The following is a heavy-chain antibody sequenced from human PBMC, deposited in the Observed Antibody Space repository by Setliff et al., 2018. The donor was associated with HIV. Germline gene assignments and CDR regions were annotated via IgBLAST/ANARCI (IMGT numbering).Heavy chain of an antibody. CDR3: ARTISNYYDSSGYYGHYFDY. D-gene: IGHD3-22*01. J-gene: IGHJ4*02. V-gene: IGHV3-66*01. Sequence: GESLKISCAVSGFTVSSNYMSWVRQAPGKGLEWVSVIYSGGSTYYADSVKGRFTISRDTSKNTLYLQMNSLRAEDTAVYYCARTISNYYDSSGYYGHYFDYWGQGTLVTV. CDR1: GFTVSSNY. CDR2: IYSGGST.